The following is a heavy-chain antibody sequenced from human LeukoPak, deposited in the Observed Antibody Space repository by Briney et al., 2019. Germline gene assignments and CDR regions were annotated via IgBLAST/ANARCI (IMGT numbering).Heavy chain of an antibody. CDR2: INSNDGRT. Sequence: PGRSLRLSCVASGFTFSNHAMSWVRQAPGEGLEWVAAINSNDGRTYYADSVKGRFTISRDNSKNTLYLQMNSLRAEDTAVYYCARDRGDYGGNTGGFDYWGQGTLVTVSS. D-gene: IGHD4-23*01. CDR3: ARDRGDYGGNTGGFDY. CDR1: GFTFSNHA. V-gene: IGHV3-23*01. J-gene: IGHJ4*02.